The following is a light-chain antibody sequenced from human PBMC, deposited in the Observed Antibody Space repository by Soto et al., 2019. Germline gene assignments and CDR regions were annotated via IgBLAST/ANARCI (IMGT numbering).Light chain of an antibody. CDR1: SSDVGNYNY. CDR3: SSYAGNNKHV. CDR2: EVS. V-gene: IGLV2-8*01. J-gene: IGLJ1*01. Sequence: QSALTQPPSASGSPGQSVTISCNGTSSDVGNYNYVSWYQQHPGKAPKLMIYEVSKRPSGVPNRFSASKSGNTASLTVSGLQAEDEADYYCSSYAGNNKHVFGSGTKVTVL.